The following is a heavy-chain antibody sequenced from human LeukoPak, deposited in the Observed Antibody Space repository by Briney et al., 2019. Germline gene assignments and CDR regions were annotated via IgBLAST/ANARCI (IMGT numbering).Heavy chain of an antibody. CDR2: ISYDGSNK. Sequence: GGSLRLSCAASGFTFSSYAMHWVRQAPGKGLEWVAVISYDGSNKYYADSVRGRFTISRDNSKNTLYLQMNSLRAEDTAVYYCARSRWMDYDSSGYYFDYWGRGAQVTVSS. V-gene: IGHV3-30-3*01. D-gene: IGHD3-22*01. J-gene: IGHJ4*02. CDR3: ARSRWMDYDSSGYYFDY. CDR1: GFTFSSYA.